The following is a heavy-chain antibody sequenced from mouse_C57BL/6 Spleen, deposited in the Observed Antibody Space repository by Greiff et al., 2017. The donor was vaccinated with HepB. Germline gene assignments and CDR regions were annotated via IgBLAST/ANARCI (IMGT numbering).Heavy chain of an antibody. CDR3: VRDYDYDETVYFDV. D-gene: IGHD2-4*01. V-gene: IGHV10-3*01. J-gene: IGHJ1*03. CDR1: GFTFNTYA. CDR2: IRSKSSNYAT. Sequence: EAGGGLVQPKGSLKLSCAASGFTFNTYAMHWVRQAPGKGLEWVARIRSKSSNYATYYADSVKDRFTISRDDSQSMLYLQMNNLKTEDTAMYYCVRDYDYDETVYFDVWGTGTTVTVSS.